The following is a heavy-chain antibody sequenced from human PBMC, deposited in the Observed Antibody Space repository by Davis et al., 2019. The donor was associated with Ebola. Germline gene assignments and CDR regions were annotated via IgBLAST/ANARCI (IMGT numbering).Heavy chain of an antibody. CDR2: INPRAGNT. CDR3: AREGGLVRGVVITWKNGMDV. V-gene: IGHV1-46*01. CDR1: GYIFTNHY. J-gene: IGHJ6*02. D-gene: IGHD3-10*01. Sequence: AASVKVSCKASGYIFTNHYLHWVRQAPGQGFEWMGIINPRAGNTAYAQKFQGRVTITRDTSASTVYMELSSLRSEDTAVYYCAREGGLVRGVVITWKNGMDVWGQGTTVTVSS.